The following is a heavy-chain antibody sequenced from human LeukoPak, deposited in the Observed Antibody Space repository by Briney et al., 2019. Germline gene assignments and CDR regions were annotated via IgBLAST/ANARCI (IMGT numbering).Heavy chain of an antibody. D-gene: IGHD2-2*01. CDR1: GFTFSTYG. Sequence: GGSLRLSCAASGFTFSTYGMHWVRQAPGKGQEWVALIWYDGSNKYYADSVKGRFTISRDNSKNTLYLQMNSLRAEDTAVYYCARDQGCSSTNCYSLFFHYWGQGTLVTVSS. J-gene: IGHJ4*02. CDR3: ARDQGCSSTNCYSLFFHY. CDR2: IWYDGSNK. V-gene: IGHV3-33*01.